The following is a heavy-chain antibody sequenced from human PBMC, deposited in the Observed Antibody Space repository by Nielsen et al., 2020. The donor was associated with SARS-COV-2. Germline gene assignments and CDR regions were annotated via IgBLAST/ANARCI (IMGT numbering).Heavy chain of an antibody. Sequence: GGSLRLSCAASGFTVSSNYMSWVRQAPGKGLEWVSVIYSGGSTYYADSVKGRFTISRDNSKNTLYLQMNSLRAEDTAVYYCARDPWHENWFDPWGQGTLVTVSS. D-gene: IGHD5-24*01. J-gene: IGHJ5*02. CDR3: ARDPWHENWFDP. CDR1: GFTVSSNY. V-gene: IGHV3-66*01. CDR2: IYSGGST.